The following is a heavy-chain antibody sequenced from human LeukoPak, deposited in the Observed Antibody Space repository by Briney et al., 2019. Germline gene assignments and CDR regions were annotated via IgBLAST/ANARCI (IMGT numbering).Heavy chain of an antibody. CDR2: IYYSGST. Sequence: PSETLSLTCTVSGGSVSSGSYYWSWIRQPPGKGLEWIGYIYYSGSTNYSPSLKSRVTISVDTSKNQFSLKLSSVTAADTAIYYCARAFRDTGSYDWFDPWGQGTLVTVSS. V-gene: IGHV4-61*01. CDR1: GGSVSSGSYY. D-gene: IGHD1-26*01. J-gene: IGHJ5*02. CDR3: ARAFRDTGSYDWFDP.